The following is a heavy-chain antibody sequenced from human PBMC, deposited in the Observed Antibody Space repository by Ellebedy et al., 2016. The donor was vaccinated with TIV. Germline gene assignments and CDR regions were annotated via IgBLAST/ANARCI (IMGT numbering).Heavy chain of an antibody. CDR3: ARGRPAVVGALNYGLDV. D-gene: IGHD6-19*01. V-gene: IGHV4-39*07. CDR1: GDSITSSTYL. CDR2: IVHTGAT. Sequence: MPSETLSLTCTVSGDSITSSTYLWGWIRQPPGKGLEWIGEIVHTGATNYNPSLKSRVSISQDTSKSQFSLQLSSVAAADTAVYYCARGRPAVVGALNYGLDVWGQGTTVTVSS. J-gene: IGHJ6*02.